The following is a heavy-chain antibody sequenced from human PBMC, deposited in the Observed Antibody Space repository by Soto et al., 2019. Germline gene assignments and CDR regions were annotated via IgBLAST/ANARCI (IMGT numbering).Heavy chain of an antibody. J-gene: IGHJ4*02. CDR1: GYTFTSYG. Sequence: QVQLVQSGAEVKKPGASVKVSCKASGYTFTSYGISWVRQAPGQGLEWMGWISADNGNTNYAQKLQDRGTMTTDTPTSTAYMELRSLRSDDTAVYYCARDYGSSTSCYRVDTAMVIAYWGQGTLVTASS. V-gene: IGHV1-18*04. CDR2: ISADNGNT. D-gene: IGHD2-2*02. CDR3: ARDYGSSTSCYRVDTAMVIAY.